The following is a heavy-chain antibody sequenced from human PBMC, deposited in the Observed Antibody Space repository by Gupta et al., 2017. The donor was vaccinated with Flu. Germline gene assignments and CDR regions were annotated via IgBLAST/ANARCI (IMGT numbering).Heavy chain of an antibody. D-gene: IGHD1-1*01. CDR2: LTSSSNYI. J-gene: IGHJ3*02. CDR3: ARDLGGWNGFSAFDI. V-gene: IGHV3-21*01. Sequence: QARGKGLEWLSSLTSSSNYIYYADSVKGRFTISRDNAKNSLYLEMNSLRVEDTAVYYCARDLGGWNGFSAFDIWGQGTLVTVSS.